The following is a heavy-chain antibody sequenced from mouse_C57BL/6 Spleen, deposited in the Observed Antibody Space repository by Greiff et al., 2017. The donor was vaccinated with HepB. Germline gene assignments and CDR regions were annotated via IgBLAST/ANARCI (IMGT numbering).Heavy chain of an antibody. CDR1: GFTFSSYA. J-gene: IGHJ2*01. CDR3: ARDPHYYGSLDY. Sequence: DVKLVESGGGLVKPGGSLKLSCAASGFTFSSYAMSWVRQTPEKRLEWVATISDGGSYTYYPDNVKGRFTISRDNAKNNLYLQMSHLKSEDTAMYYCARDPHYYGSLDYWGQGTTLTVSS. CDR2: ISDGGSYT. V-gene: IGHV5-4*01. D-gene: IGHD1-1*01.